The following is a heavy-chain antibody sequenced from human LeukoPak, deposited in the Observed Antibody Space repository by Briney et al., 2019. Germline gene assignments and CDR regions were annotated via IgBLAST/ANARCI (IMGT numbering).Heavy chain of an antibody. V-gene: IGHV3-9*01. CDR1: GFTFDDYA. Sequence: PGRSLRLSCAASGFTFDDYAMHWVRQAPGKGLEWVSGISWNSGSIGYADSVKGRFTISRDNAKNSLYLQMNSLRAEDTALYYCAKSGGYCSSTSCLQYYFDYWGQGTLVTVSS. CDR3: AKSGGYCSSTSCLQYYFDY. CDR2: ISWNSGSI. J-gene: IGHJ4*02. D-gene: IGHD2-2*01.